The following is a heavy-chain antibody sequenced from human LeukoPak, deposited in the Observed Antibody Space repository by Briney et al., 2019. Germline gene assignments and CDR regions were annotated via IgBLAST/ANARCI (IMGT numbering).Heavy chain of an antibody. Sequence: GASVKVSCKVSGYTLTELSMHWVRQAPGKGLEWMGGFDPEDGETIYAQKFQGRVTMTEDTSTDTAYMELSSLRPEDTAVYYCARGVAAAVHLDYWGQGTLVTVSS. D-gene: IGHD6-13*01. CDR3: ARGVAAAVHLDY. CDR2: FDPEDGET. CDR1: GYTLTELS. J-gene: IGHJ4*02. V-gene: IGHV1-24*01.